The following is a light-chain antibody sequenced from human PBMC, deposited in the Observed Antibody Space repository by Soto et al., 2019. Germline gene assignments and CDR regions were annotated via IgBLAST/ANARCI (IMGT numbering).Light chain of an antibody. J-gene: IGKJ5*01. V-gene: IGKV3-20*01. CDR2: DAS. Sequence: EIVLTQSPGTLSLSPGEGATLSCRASQSVGRDYLAWFQQKPGQAPRLLIHDASSRATGIPDRFSGSGSGTVFTLTISRLEPEDFAVYYCQQYATSPFTFGQGTRLEIK. CDR1: QSVGRDY. CDR3: QQYATSPFT.